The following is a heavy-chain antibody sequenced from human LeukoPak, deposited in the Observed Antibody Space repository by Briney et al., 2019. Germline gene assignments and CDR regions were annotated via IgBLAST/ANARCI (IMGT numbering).Heavy chain of an antibody. CDR2: INAGNGNT. CDR3: ARDLTGVAVAPSAPDY. CDR1: GYTFTSYA. Sequence: ASVNVSCTASGYTFTSYAMHWVRQAPGQRLEWMGWINAGNGNTKYSQKFQGRVTITRDTSASTAYMELSSLRSEDTAVYYCARDLTGVAVAPSAPDYWGQGTLVTVSS. J-gene: IGHJ4*02. V-gene: IGHV1-3*01. D-gene: IGHD6-19*01.